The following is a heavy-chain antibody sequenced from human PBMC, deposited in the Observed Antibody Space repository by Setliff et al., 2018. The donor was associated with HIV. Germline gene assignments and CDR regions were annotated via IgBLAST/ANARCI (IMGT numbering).Heavy chain of an antibody. J-gene: IGHJ4*02. Sequence: SETLSLICTVSGGSISTDYWTWVRQSAGKGLEWIGRIQTSEGTKYNPSLNSRVTVSIDTPKNQFSLDLTSVTAADTAVYYCARGGYGSGNAYYFADWGQGTLVTVSS. CDR2: IQTSEGT. V-gene: IGHV4-4*07. D-gene: IGHD3-10*01. CDR1: GGSISTDY. CDR3: ARGGYGSGNAYYFAD.